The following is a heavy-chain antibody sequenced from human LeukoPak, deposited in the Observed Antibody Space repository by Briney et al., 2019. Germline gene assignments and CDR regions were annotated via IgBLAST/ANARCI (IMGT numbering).Heavy chain of an antibody. CDR2: ISAYNGNT. D-gene: IGHD2-2*01. CDR1: GYTFTSYG. CDR3: ARVYCSSTSCYVRGNWFDP. Sequence: GASVKVSCKASGYTFTSYGISWVRQAPGQGLEWMGWISAYNGNTNYAQKLQGRVTMTTDTSTSTAYMEPRSLRSDDTAVYYCARVYCSSTSCYVRGNWFDPWGQGTLVTVSS. V-gene: IGHV1-18*01. J-gene: IGHJ5*02.